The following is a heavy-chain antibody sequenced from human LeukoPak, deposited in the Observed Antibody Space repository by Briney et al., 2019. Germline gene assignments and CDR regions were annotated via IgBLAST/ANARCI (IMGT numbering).Heavy chain of an antibody. D-gene: IGHD1-1*01. Sequence: SETLSLTCTVSGGSISSYYWSWIRQPPGKGLEWIGYIYYSGSTNYNPSLKSRVTISVDTSKSQFSLKLSSVTAADTAVYYCASWRTGFSFDYWGQGTLVTVSS. CDR3: ASWRTGFSFDY. J-gene: IGHJ4*02. CDR1: GGSISSYY. V-gene: IGHV4-59*08. CDR2: IYYSGST.